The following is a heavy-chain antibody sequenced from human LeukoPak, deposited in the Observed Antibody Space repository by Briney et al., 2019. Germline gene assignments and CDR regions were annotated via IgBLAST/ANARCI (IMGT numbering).Heavy chain of an antibody. J-gene: IGHJ4*02. V-gene: IGHV3-53*01. CDR3: ARGLGYCTSTTCLLPFDY. CDR2: IYSGGST. D-gene: IGHD2-2*01. CDR1: GFAVSTYY. Sequence: GGSLRLSCAASGFAVSTYYMTWVRQAPGKGLECVSVIYSGGSTYYADSVKGRFTVSRDNSKNTLYLQMNSLRAEDTAMYYCARGLGYCTSTTCLLPFDYWGQGTLATVSS.